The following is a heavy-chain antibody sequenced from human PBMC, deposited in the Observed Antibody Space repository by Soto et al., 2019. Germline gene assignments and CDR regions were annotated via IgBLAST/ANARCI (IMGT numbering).Heavy chain of an antibody. V-gene: IGHV3-30*18. CDR1: GFTFSDYA. CDR2: TSDDGSKR. D-gene: IGHD6-19*01. J-gene: IGHJ4*02. Sequence: QVQLVESGGGAVLAGMSLRLSCAGSGFTFSDYAMYWVRQAPGKGLEWVAVTSDDGSKRYYTESVKGRFTITRDTSKNALYLQMNSLRREDTAVYYCAKGRPDSRGLDWGQGTLVA. CDR3: AKGRPDSRGLD.